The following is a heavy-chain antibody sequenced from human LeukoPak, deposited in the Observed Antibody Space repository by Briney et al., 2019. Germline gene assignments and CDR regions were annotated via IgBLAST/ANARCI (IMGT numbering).Heavy chain of an antibody. J-gene: IGHJ6*02. Sequence: GGSLRLSCAASGFTFSSYGMHWVRQAPGKGLEWVAVIWYDGSNKYYADSVKGRFTISRDNSKNTLYLQMNSLRAEDTAVYYCARDDYYHSSGYPPDYYYYGMDVWGQGTTVTVSS. D-gene: IGHD3-22*01. V-gene: IGHV3-33*01. CDR1: GFTFSSYG. CDR3: ARDDYYHSSGYPPDYYYYGMDV. CDR2: IWYDGSNK.